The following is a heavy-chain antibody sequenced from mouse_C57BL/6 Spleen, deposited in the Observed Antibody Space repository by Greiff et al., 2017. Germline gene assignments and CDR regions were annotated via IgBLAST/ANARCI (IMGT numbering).Heavy chain of an antibody. Sequence: VQLQQSGPELVKPGASVKISCKASGYAFSSSWMNWVKQRPGQGLEWIGRIYPGDGDTNYNGKFKGKATLTADKSSSTAYMQLSSLTSEDSAVYFCAGEGGYYEGRYAMDYWGQGTSVTVSS. J-gene: IGHJ4*01. D-gene: IGHD2-3*01. CDR2: IYPGDGDT. CDR3: AGEGGYYEGRYAMDY. CDR1: GYAFSSSW. V-gene: IGHV1-82*01.